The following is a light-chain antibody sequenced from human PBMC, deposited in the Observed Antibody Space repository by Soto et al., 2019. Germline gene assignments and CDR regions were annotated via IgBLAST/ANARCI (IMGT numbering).Light chain of an antibody. J-gene: IGKJ1*01. CDR3: QQYGSSLWT. Sequence: EIVLTQSPGTLSLSPGERATLSCRASQSVSSSYLAWYQQKPGQAPRLLISGASGRATGIPDRFSASGSGTDFTLTISRLEPEDFAVYYCQQYGSSLWTFGQGTKVDIK. V-gene: IGKV3-20*01. CDR1: QSVSSSY. CDR2: GAS.